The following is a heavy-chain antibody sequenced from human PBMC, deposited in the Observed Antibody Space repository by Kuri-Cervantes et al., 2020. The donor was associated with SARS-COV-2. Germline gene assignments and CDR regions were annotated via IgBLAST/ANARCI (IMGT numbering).Heavy chain of an antibody. CDR1: GYTLTELS. J-gene: IGHJ6*02. V-gene: IGHV1-24*01. Sequence: ASVKVSCKVSGYTLTELSMHWVRQAPGKGLEWMGGFDPEDGETIYAQKFQGRVTMTEDTSTDTAYMELSSPRSEDTAVYYCARSGGSYNNYYYGMDVWGQGNTVTVSS. CDR2: FDPEDGET. D-gene: IGHD1-26*01. CDR3: ARSGGSYNNYYYGMDV.